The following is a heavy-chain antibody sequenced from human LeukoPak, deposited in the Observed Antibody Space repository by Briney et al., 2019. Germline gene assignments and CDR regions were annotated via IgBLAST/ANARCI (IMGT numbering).Heavy chain of an antibody. D-gene: IGHD2-2*01. CDR2: IYTSGST. CDR3: ARDDAASDAFDI. Sequence: SETLSLTCTVSGGSISSNSYYWSWIRQPAGKGLEWIGRIYTSGSTNYNPSLKSRVTMSVDTSENQFSLKLSSVTAADTAVYYCARDDAASDAFDIWGQGTMVTVSS. V-gene: IGHV4-61*02. J-gene: IGHJ3*02. CDR1: GGSISSNSYY.